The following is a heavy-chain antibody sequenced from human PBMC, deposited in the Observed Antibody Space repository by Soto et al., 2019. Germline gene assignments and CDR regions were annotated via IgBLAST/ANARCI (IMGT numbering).Heavy chain of an antibody. V-gene: IGHV3-23*01. D-gene: IGHD4-17*01. J-gene: IGHJ6*02. CDR3: AKDRATVLPNYYYYVMDV. CDR1: GFTFSSYA. Sequence: GGSLRLSCAASGFTFSSYAMSWVRQAPGKGLEWVSAISGSGGSTYYADSVKGRFTISRDNSKNTLYLQMNSLRAEDTAVYYCAKDRATVLPNYYYYVMDVWGQGTTVTVSS. CDR2: ISGSGGST.